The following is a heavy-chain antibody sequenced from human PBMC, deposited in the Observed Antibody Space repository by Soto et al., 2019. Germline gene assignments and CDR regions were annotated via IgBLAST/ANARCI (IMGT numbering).Heavy chain of an antibody. Sequence: QVQLVESGGGVVQPGRSLRLSCAASGFTFSSYGMHWVRQAPGKGLEGVAVISYDGSNKYYADSVKGRFTISRDNSKNTLYLQMNSLRAEDTAVYYCAKDQGSGSYDYSGMDVWGQGTTVTVSS. V-gene: IGHV3-30*18. J-gene: IGHJ6*02. D-gene: IGHD1-26*01. CDR1: GFTFSSYG. CDR3: AKDQGSGSYDYSGMDV. CDR2: ISYDGSNK.